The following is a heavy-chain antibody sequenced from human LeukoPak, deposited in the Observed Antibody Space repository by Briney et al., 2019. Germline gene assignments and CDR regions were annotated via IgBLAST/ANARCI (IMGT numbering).Heavy chain of an antibody. CDR3: ARDKFPTGYSSGWYDY. CDR1: GFTFSSYS. J-gene: IGHJ4*02. Sequence: PGGSLRLSCAASGFTFSSYSMNWVRQAPGKGLEWVSSISSSSSYIYYADSVKGRFTISRDNAKNSLYLQMNSLRAEDTAVYYCARDKFPTGYSSGWYDYWGQGTLVTVSS. V-gene: IGHV3-21*01. CDR2: ISSSSSYI. D-gene: IGHD6-19*01.